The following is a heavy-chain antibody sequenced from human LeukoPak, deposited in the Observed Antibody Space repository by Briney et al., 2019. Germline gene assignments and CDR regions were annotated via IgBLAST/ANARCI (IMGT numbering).Heavy chain of an antibody. V-gene: IGHV3-66*01. Sequence: GGSLRLSCAASGFTVSSNYMSWVRQAPGKGLEWVSVIYSGGSTYYADSVKGRFTISRDNSKNTLYLQMNSLRAEDTAVYYCASGRITMVRGVISFYYWGQGTLVIVSS. CDR2: IYSGGST. D-gene: IGHD3-10*01. CDR1: GFTVSSNY. J-gene: IGHJ4*02. CDR3: ASGRITMVRGVISFYY.